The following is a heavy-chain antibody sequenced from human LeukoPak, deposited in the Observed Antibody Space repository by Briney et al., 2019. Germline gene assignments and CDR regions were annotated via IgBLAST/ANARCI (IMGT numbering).Heavy chain of an antibody. J-gene: IGHJ4*02. CDR1: GFTFSNYP. CDR3: ARGGVMGAINYFDY. Sequence: GRSLRLSCAASGFTFSNYPMHWVRQAPGKGLEWVAVISYDGSNKYYADSVKGRFTISRDNSKNTLNLQMNSLRAEDTAVYYCARGGVMGAINYFDYWGQGTLVTVSS. D-gene: IGHD1-26*01. CDR2: ISYDGSNK. V-gene: IGHV3-30-3*01.